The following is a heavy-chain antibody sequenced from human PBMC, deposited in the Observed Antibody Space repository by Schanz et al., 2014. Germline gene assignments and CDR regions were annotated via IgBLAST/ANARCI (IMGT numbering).Heavy chain of an antibody. CDR1: GGSISSYY. Sequence: QVQLQQSGPGLVKPSETLSLTCIVSGGSISSYYWSWIRQPPGKGLEWIGEINQSGSTYYSPSLKSRVTVSEDPSKTQFSLMLTSVTAADTAVYFCARHGGYYDVLNSFDIWGQGTLVTVSS. CDR2: INQSGST. D-gene: IGHD3-16*01. J-gene: IGHJ5*02. CDR3: ARHGGYYDVLNSFDI. V-gene: IGHV4-59*08.